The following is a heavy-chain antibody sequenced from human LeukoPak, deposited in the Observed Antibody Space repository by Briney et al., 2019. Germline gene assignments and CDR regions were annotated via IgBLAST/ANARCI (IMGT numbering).Heavy chain of an antibody. CDR2: IYYSGST. J-gene: IGHJ6*03. Sequence: PSETLSLTCTVSGGSISSYYWSWIRQPPGKGLEWIGYIYYSGSTNYNPSLKSRVTISVDTSKNQFSLKLSSVTAADTAVYYCARAHALPGADLGYYYYYMDVWGKGTTVTVSS. D-gene: IGHD1-14*01. V-gene: IGHV4-59*01. CDR3: ARAHALPGADLGYYYYYMDV. CDR1: GGSISSYY.